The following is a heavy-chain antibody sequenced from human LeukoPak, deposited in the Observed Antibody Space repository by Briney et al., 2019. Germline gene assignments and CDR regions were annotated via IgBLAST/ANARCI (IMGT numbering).Heavy chain of an antibody. V-gene: IGHV1-18*01. D-gene: IGHD3-9*01. J-gene: IGHJ4*02. Sequence: GASVKVSCKASGYTFTSYGISWVRQAPGQGLEWMGWISAYNGNTNYAQKLQGRVTMTTDTSTSTAYMELRSLRSGDTAVYYCARQAKYYDILTGYQDYWGQGTLVTVSS. CDR3: ARQAKYYDILTGYQDY. CDR2: ISAYNGNT. CDR1: GYTFTSYG.